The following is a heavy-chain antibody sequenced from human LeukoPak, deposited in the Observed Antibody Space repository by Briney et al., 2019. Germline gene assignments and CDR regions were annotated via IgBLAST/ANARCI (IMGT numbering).Heavy chain of an antibody. V-gene: IGHV3-30-3*01. CDR3: ARDEASTAFDI. J-gene: IGHJ3*02. D-gene: IGHD5/OR15-5a*01. Sequence: GGSPRLSCAASGFTFSSYAMHWVRQAPGKGLEWVAVISYDGSNKYYADSVKGRFTISRDNSKNTLYLQMNSLRAEDTAVYYCARDEASTAFDIWGQGTMVTVSS. CDR1: GFTFSSYA. CDR2: ISYDGSNK.